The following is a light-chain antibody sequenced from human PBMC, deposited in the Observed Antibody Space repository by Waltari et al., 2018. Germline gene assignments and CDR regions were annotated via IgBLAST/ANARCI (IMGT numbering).Light chain of an antibody. CDR3: QQYNSYSRT. CDR1: QSISSW. Sequence: DIQLTQSPSPLSASVGDRVSITCRASQSISSWLAWYQQKPGKAPKLLIYKASSLESGVPSRFSGSGSGTEFTLTISSLQPDDFATYYCQQYNSYSRTCGQGTKVEIK. J-gene: IGKJ1*01. CDR2: KAS. V-gene: IGKV1-5*03.